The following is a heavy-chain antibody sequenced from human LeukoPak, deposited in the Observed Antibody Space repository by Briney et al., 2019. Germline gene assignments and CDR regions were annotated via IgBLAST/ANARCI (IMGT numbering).Heavy chain of an antibody. Sequence: GGSLRLSCAASGFTFDDYGMSWVRQAPGKGLEWVSYISPRSETIYYAESVKGRFTVSRDDSKDSLYLQMHTLRAEDTAVYYCARIDGPTVFTYYMDLWGKGTTVTVAS. J-gene: IGHJ6*03. CDR3: ARIDGPTVFTYYMDL. CDR1: GFTFDDYG. V-gene: IGHV3-48*04. CDR2: ISPRSETI. D-gene: IGHD3-16*01.